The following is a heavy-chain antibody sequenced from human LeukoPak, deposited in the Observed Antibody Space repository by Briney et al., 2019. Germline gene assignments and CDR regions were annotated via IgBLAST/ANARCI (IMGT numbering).Heavy chain of an antibody. V-gene: IGHV4-34*01. D-gene: IGHD5-12*01. CDR3: ARGGYARSFDY. CDR1: GGSFSGYY. J-gene: IGHJ4*02. Sequence: SETLSLTYAVYGGSFSGYYWNWIRQPPGKGLEWIGEINHSGSTNYNPSLKSRVTISVDTSKNQFSLKLSSVTAADTAVYYCARGGYARSFDYWGQGTLVAVSS. CDR2: INHSGST.